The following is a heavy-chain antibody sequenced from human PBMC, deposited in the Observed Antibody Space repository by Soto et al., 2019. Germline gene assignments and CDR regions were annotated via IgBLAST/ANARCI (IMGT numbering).Heavy chain of an antibody. CDR2: IYYSGSS. J-gene: IGHJ6*02. CDR1: GGSVSSGSYY. Sequence: PSETLSLTCTVSGGSVSSGSYYWSWIRQAPGKGLEWIGYIYYSGSSNYNPSLKSRVTISVDTSKNQFSLKLSSVTAADTAVYYCARSTGPLYYYGMDVWGQGTTVT. V-gene: IGHV4-61*01. D-gene: IGHD2-2*01. CDR3: ARSTGPLYYYGMDV.